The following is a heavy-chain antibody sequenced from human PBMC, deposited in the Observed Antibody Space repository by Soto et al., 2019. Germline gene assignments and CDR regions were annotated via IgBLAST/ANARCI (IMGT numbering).Heavy chain of an antibody. J-gene: IGHJ6*02. CDR2: ISYDGSNK. D-gene: IGHD2-21*02. CDR1: GFTFSSYF. CDR3: AKDQNRVGFIDVVATANYGMDV. V-gene: IGHV3-30*18. Sequence: SLIVSCASSGFTFSSYFMHLILQAQGKGLEWVAVISYDGSNKYYADSVKGRFTISRDNSKNTLYLQMNSLRAEDTAVYYCAKDQNRVGFIDVVATANYGMDVWGQGTTVTVSS.